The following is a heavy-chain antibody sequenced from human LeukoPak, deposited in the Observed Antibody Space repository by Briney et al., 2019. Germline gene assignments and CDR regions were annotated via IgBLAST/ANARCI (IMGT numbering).Heavy chain of an antibody. CDR1: GYIFTDYY. CDR3: ARDPPGTTAFDL. J-gene: IGHJ3*01. V-gene: IGHV1-2*02. Sequence: ASVKVSCKASGYIFTDYYLHWVRQATGQGREWMGWINPKSDGTKYAQNFRGRVTMTWDTSISTAYMEVSSLTSDDTAMFYCARDPPGTTAFDLWGQGTMVTVSS. CDR2: INPKSDGT. D-gene: IGHD1-1*01.